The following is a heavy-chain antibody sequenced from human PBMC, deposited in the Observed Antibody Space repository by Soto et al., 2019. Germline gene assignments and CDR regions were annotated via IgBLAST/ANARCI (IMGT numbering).Heavy chain of an antibody. Sequence: SETMSLTCAVYGGSFSGYYWSWIRQSPGKGLEWIGGINHRGSTNYNPSLKSRVAISVDTSKNQFSLRLSSVTAADTAVYYCARDGFCSSCCCRVGNWFDPWGQGTLDSVSS. CDR2: INHRGST. J-gene: IGHJ5*02. CDR1: GGSFSGYY. CDR3: ARDGFCSSCCCRVGNWFDP. V-gene: IGHV4-34*01. D-gene: IGHD2-2*03.